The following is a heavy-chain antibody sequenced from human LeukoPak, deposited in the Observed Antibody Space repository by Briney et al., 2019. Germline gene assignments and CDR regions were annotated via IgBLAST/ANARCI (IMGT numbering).Heavy chain of an antibody. J-gene: IGHJ3*01. CDR3: AKDSYYYHSRGPLGDGFDV. CDR2: ISGSGSSA. CDR1: GFTFSSYA. D-gene: IGHD3-22*01. V-gene: IGHV3-23*01. Sequence: GGSLRLSCAASGFTFSSYAMTWVRQAPGEGLQWVSDISGSGSSAYYADSVKGRFTISRDNSRNTLYLQMNSLRAEDTAVYYCAKDSYYYHSRGPLGDGFDVWGQGTKVTVSS.